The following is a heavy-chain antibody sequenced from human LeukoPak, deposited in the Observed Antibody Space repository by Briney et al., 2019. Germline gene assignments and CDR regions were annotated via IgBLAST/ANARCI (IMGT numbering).Heavy chain of an antibody. Sequence: SETLSLTCAVYGGSFSGYYWSWIRQPPGKGLEWIGEINHSGSTNYNPSLKSRVTISVDTSKNQFSLKLSPVTAADTAVYYCARGRRGGGQLVRYYYYYYMDVWGKGTTVTVSS. CDR2: INHSGST. CDR1: GGSFSGYY. V-gene: IGHV4-34*01. D-gene: IGHD6-6*01. CDR3: ARGRRGGGQLVRYYYYYYMDV. J-gene: IGHJ6*03.